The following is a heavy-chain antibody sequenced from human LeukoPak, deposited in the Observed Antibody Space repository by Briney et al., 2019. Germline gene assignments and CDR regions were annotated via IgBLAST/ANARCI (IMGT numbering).Heavy chain of an antibody. CDR1: GFTFSSYS. V-gene: IGHV3-48*02. J-gene: IGHJ3*02. D-gene: IGHD3-10*01. CDR2: ISGSGSVS. CDR3: ARDGGFGFLAAFDI. Sequence: GSLRLSCAASGFTFSSYSMNWVRQAPGKGLEWISYISGSGSVSYYEDSVKGRFTISRDNAKNSLYLQMNSLRDEDTALYYCARDGGFGFLAAFDIWGQGTMVTVSS.